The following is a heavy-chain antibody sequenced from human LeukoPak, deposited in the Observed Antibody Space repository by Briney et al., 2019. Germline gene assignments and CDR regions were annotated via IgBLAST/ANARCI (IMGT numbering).Heavy chain of an antibody. CDR1: GYTFTGYY. J-gene: IGHJ3*02. V-gene: IGHV1-2*02. D-gene: IGHD1-26*01. CDR2: INPNSGGT. CDR3: ARALPRVPWDSNAFDI. Sequence: GASVKVSCKASGYTFTGYYMHWVRQAPGQGLEWMGWINPNSGGTNYAQKIPGRVTMTGDTSISTAYMELSRLRSDVTAVYYCARALPRVPWDSNAFDIGGQGTMVTVSS.